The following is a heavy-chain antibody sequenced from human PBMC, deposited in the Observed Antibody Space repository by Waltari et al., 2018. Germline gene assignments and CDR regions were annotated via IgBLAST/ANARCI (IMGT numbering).Heavy chain of an antibody. D-gene: IGHD4-4*01. CDR3: ASPGNREKYYYYMDV. CDR2: IIPIFGTA. Sequence: QVQLVQSGAEVKKPGSSVKVSCKASGGTFSSYAISWVRQAPGQGLEWMGGIIPIFGTANYAQKFQGRVTMTADKATSTAYMELSSLRSEDTAVYYCASPGNREKYYYYMDVWGKGTTVTVSS. V-gene: IGHV1-69*14. J-gene: IGHJ6*03. CDR1: GGTFSSYA.